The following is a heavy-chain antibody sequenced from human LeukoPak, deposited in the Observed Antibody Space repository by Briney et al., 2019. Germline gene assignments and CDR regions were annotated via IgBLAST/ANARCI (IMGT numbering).Heavy chain of an antibody. V-gene: IGHV3-11*01. CDR1: GFTFSDYY. D-gene: IGHD5-18*01. CDR3: ARGDVDTAMVTRRSRIWFGESPYGMDV. Sequence: PGGSLRPSCAASGFTFSDYYMSWIRQAPGKGLEWVSYISSSGSTIYYADSVKGRFTISRDNAKNSLYLQMNSLRAEDTAVYYCARGDVDTAMVTRRSRIWFGESPYGMDVWGQGTTVTVSS. J-gene: IGHJ6*02. CDR2: ISSSGSTI.